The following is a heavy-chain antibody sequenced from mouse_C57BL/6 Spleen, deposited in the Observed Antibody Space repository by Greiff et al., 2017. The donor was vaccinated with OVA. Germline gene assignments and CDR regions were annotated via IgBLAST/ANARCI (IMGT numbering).Heavy chain of an antibody. CDR3: ARKGYYGSSYYFDY. CDR1: GYTFTDYN. V-gene: IGHV1-22*01. CDR2: INPNNGGT. Sequence: EVQLQQSGPELVKPGASVKMSCKASGYTFTDYNMHWVKQSHGKSLEWIGYINPNNGGTSYNQKFKGKATLTVNKSSSTAYMELRSLTSEDSAVYYCARKGYYGSSYYFDYWGQGTTLTVSS. D-gene: IGHD1-1*01. J-gene: IGHJ2*01.